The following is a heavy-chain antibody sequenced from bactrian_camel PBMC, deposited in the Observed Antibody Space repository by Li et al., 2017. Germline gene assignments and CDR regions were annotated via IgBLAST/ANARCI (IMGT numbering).Heavy chain of an antibody. V-gene: IGHV3S1*01. J-gene: IGHJ4*01. D-gene: IGHD6*01. CDR3: AGDRRYGAWYQGSQYSY. CDR1: GYTVRSDC. CDR2: IYTRSHNT. Sequence: VQLVESGGGSVQAGGSLRLSCAASGYTVRSDCMAWFRQAPGKEREGVAAIYTRSHNTYYSDSVRGRYTISRESGNNTIHLQMDGLNPDDSGVYYCAGDRRYGAWYQGSQYSYWGQGTQVTVSS.